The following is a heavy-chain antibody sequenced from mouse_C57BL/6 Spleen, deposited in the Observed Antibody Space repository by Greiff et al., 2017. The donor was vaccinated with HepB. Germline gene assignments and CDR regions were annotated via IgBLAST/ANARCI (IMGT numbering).Heavy chain of an antibody. CDR1: GYTFTDYN. V-gene: IGHV1-18*01. CDR2: INPNNGGT. J-gene: IGHJ1*03. Sequence: VQLQQSGPELVKPGASVKIPCKASGYTFTDYNMDWVKQSHGKSLEWIGDINPNNGGTIYNQKFKGKATLTVDKSSSTAYMELRSLTSEDTAVYYCARRALGLRGYFDVWGTGTTVTVSS. D-gene: IGHD1-1*01. CDR3: ARRALGLRGYFDV.